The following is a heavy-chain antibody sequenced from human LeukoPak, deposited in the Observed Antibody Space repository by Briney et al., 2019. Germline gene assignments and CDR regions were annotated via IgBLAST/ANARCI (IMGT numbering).Heavy chain of an antibody. CDR3: ASLGGVRDPFYYFDH. J-gene: IGHJ4*02. D-gene: IGHD3-10*01. V-gene: IGHV3-48*01. CDR2: ISSSSSTI. Sequence: PGGSLRLSCAASGFTFSSYSMNWVRQAPGKGLEWVSYISSSSSTIYYADSVKGRFTISRDNAKNSLYLQMNSLRAEDTAVYYCASLGGVRDPFYYFDHWGQGTLVTVSS. CDR1: GFTFSSYS.